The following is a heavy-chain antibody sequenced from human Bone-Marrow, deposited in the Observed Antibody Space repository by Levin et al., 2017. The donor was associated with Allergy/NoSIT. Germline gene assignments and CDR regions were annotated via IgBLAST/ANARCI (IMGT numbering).Heavy chain of an antibody. D-gene: IGHD5-12*01. CDR2: MWSDGSNK. CDR1: GFTFSNSG. CDR3: AGEASGYELDV. Sequence: GGSLRLSCAASGFTFSNSGMHWVRQAPGKGLQWVAVMWSDGSNKYYADSVKGRFTISRDNSKDRLYLQMNSLRAEDTAIYYCAGEASGYELDVWGNGTTVTVSS. V-gene: IGHV3-33*01. J-gene: IGHJ6*04.